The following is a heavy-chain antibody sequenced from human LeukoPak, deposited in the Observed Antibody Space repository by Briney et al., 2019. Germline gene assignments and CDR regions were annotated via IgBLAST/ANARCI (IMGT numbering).Heavy chain of an antibody. V-gene: IGHV5-51*01. CDR2: IYPGDSDT. Sequence: GESLKISCKGSGYSFTSYWIGWVRQMPGKGLEWMGIIYPGDSDTRYSPSFQRQVTISADKSISTAYLQWSSLKASDTAMYYCARKVTTVTQWFDPWGQGTLVTVSS. CDR3: ARKVTTVTQWFDP. D-gene: IGHD4-11*01. CDR1: GYSFTSYW. J-gene: IGHJ5*02.